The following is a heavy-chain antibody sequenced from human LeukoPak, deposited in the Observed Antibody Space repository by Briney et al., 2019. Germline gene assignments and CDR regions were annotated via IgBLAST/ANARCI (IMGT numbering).Heavy chain of an antibody. CDR3: VRDPDALDY. CDR1: GFIFSDYA. J-gene: IGHJ4*02. Sequence: PGGSLRLSCAASGFIFSDYAMAWVRQAPGKGLEWVSYIRSSGYPIHYADSVKGRFTISRDNAKSSVYLQMNSLRDEDTAVYYCVRDPDALDYWGQGTLVTVSS. V-gene: IGHV3-48*02. CDR2: IRSSGYPI.